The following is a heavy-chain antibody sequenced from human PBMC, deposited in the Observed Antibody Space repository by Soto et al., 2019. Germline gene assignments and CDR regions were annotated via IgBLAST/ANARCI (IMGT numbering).Heavy chain of an antibody. CDR3: ASVTLICISTSYYSYYYGMDV. Sequence: SETLSLTCTVSGGSISSYYWSWIRQPPGKGLKRIGYIYYSGSTNYNPSLKSRVTISVETSKNQFSLKLSSVTASDTAVYYCASVTLICISTSYYSYYYGMDVWGQGTSVTVSS. CDR1: GGSISSYY. V-gene: IGHV4-59*01. D-gene: IGHD2-2*02. CDR2: IYYSGST. J-gene: IGHJ6*02.